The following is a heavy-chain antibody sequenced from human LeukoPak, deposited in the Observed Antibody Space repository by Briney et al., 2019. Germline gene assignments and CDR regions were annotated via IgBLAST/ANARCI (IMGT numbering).Heavy chain of an antibody. J-gene: IGHJ4*02. D-gene: IGHD1-26*01. CDR3: ARHLVGANVN. V-gene: IGHV1-3*01. CDR1: GYTFTSYA. CDR2: INAGNGNT. Sequence: ASVKVSCKASGYTFTSYAMHWVRQAPGQRLEWMGWINAGNGNTKYSQEFQGGVTITRDTSASTAYMELSRLSSVTAADTAVYYCARHLVGANVNWGQGTLVTVSS.